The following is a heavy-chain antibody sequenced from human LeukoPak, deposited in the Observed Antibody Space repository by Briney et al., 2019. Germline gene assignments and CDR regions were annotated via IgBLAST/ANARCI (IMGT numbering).Heavy chain of an antibody. V-gene: IGHV3-23*01. CDR1: GFTFSSYA. Sequence: PGGSLRLSCAASGFTFSSYAMSWVRQAPGKELEWVSAISGSGGSTYYADSVKGRFTISRDNSKNTLYLQMNSLRAEDTAVYYCARAIAAAVDAFDIWGQGTMVTVSS. CDR2: ISGSGGST. CDR3: ARAIAAAVDAFDI. J-gene: IGHJ3*02. D-gene: IGHD6-13*01.